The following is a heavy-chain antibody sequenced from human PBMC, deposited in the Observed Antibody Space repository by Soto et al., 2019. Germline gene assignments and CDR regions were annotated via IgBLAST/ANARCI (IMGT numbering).Heavy chain of an antibody. D-gene: IGHD2-2*01. J-gene: IGHJ4*02. Sequence: PSETLSLTCAVYGGSFSGYYWTWIRQSPEKGLEWIGEVNHSGTTYYNPSLKTRVTISVHTPKNQFSLKMSSVTAADTAVYYCARGIGYCSSINCYSSRRLRFDSWGQGTPVTVSS. V-gene: IGHV4-34*01. CDR3: ARGIGYCSSINCYSSRRLRFDS. CDR1: GGSFSGYY. CDR2: VNHSGTT.